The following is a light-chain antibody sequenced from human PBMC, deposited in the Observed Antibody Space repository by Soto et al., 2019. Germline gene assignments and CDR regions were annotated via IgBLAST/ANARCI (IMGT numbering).Light chain of an antibody. J-gene: IGLJ3*02. V-gene: IGLV1-36*01. CDR1: SSNIGNNA. CDR3: AAWDDSLNGPV. CDR2: DDD. Sequence: QSVLTQPPSVSEAPRQRVTISCSGSSSNIGNNAVHWYQQLPGKAPKLLIYDDDLLPSGVSDRFAGSKSGTSASLAISGLQSEDEADYYGAAWDDSLNGPVFGGGTKPPS.